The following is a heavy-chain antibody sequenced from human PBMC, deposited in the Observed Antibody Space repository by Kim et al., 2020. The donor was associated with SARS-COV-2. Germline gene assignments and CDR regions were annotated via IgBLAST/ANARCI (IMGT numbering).Heavy chain of an antibody. CDR3: ARGQRDYVWGSYRPNWFDP. V-gene: IGHV4-34*01. J-gene: IGHJ5*02. D-gene: IGHD3-16*02. CDR2: INHSGST. Sequence: SETQSLTCAVYGGSFSGYYWSWIRQPPGKGLEWIGEINHSGSTNYNPSLKSRVTISVDTSKNQFSLKLSSVTAADTAVYYCARGQRDYVWGSYRPNWFDPWGQGTLVTVSS. CDR1: GGSFSGYY.